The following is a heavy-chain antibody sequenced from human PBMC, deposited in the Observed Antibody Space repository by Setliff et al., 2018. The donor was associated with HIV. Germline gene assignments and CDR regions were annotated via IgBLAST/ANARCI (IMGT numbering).Heavy chain of an antibody. CDR3: ARGVRVGPTTTANWFDP. D-gene: IGHD1-26*01. Sequence: SETLSLTCAVYGGSLSTYYWSWIRQPPGEGLEWIGEINDSGSTNYSPSLESRVTISVDTSKNQFSLKLSSVTAADTAVYYCARGVRVGPTTTANWFDPWGQGTLVTVSS. V-gene: IGHV4-34*01. CDR1: GGSLSTYY. CDR2: INDSGST. J-gene: IGHJ5*02.